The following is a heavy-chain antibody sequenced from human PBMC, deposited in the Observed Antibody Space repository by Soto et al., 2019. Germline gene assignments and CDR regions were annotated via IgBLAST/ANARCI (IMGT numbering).Heavy chain of an antibody. J-gene: IGHJ1*01. D-gene: IGHD6-13*01. Sequence: EVQLLESGGGLVQPGGSLRLSCAASGFTFSSYAMSWVRQAPGKGLEWVSAISGSGGSTYYADSVKGRFTISRDNSKNPLYLQKNSRGAEDTAVYYCATDSQQQPLYFPHWGQGTLVTVSS. CDR3: ATDSQQQPLYFPH. CDR1: GFTFSSYA. V-gene: IGHV3-23*01. CDR2: ISGSGGST.